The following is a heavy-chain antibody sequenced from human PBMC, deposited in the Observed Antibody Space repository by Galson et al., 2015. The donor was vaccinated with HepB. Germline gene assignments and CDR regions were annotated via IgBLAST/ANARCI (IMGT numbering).Heavy chain of an antibody. D-gene: IGHD4-17*01. J-gene: IGHJ3*02. Sequence: SLRLSCAASGFTLSRYSMPWVRQAPGRGLEWVSSISSSSTYIYYPDSVKGRFTISRDNAKNSLYLQMKSLRAEDTAVFYCAREITTADGFDIWGQGTMVTVSS. V-gene: IGHV3-21*01. CDR1: GFTLSRYS. CDR3: AREITTADGFDI. CDR2: ISSSSTYI.